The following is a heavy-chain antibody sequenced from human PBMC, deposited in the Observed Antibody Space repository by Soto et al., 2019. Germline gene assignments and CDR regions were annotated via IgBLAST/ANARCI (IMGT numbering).Heavy chain of an antibody. CDR3: AKHPGVTIFGVVTLYYFDY. CDR2: ISGSGGST. V-gene: IGHV3-23*01. Sequence: GGSLRLSCAASGFTFSSYAMSWVRQAPGKGLEWVSAISGSGGSTYYADSVKGRFTISRDNSKNTLYLQMNSLRAEDTAVYYCAKHPGVTIFGVVTLYYFDYWGQGTLVTVSS. J-gene: IGHJ4*02. D-gene: IGHD3-3*01. CDR1: GFTFSSYA.